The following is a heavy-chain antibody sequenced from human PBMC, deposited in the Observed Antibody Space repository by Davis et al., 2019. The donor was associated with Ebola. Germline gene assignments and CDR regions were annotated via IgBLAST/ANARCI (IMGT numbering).Heavy chain of an antibody. CDR1: GFTFSGSA. J-gene: IGHJ6*02. V-gene: IGHV3-73*01. CDR2: IRSKANSYAT. D-gene: IGHD3-10*01. Sequence: GESLKISCAASGFTFSGSAMHWVRQASGKGLEWVGRIRSKANSYATAYAASVKGRFTISRDDSKNTAYLQMNSLKTEDTAVYYCARDLVARGVILYYYGMDVWGQGTTVTVSS. CDR3: ARDLVARGVILYYYGMDV.